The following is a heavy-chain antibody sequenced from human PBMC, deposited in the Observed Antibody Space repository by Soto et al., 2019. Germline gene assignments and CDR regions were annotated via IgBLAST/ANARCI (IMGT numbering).Heavy chain of an antibody. CDR1: GYSFTSYW. CDR3: ARQPHYYGSGSSHYYYGMDV. CDR2: IYPGDSDT. J-gene: IGHJ6*02. V-gene: IGHV5-51*01. Sequence: GESLKISCKGSGYSFTSYWIGWVRQMPGKGLEWMGIIYPGDSDTRYSPSFQGQVTISADKSISTAYLQWSSLKASDTAMYYCARQPHYYGSGSSHYYYGMDVWGQGTTVTVSS. D-gene: IGHD3-10*01.